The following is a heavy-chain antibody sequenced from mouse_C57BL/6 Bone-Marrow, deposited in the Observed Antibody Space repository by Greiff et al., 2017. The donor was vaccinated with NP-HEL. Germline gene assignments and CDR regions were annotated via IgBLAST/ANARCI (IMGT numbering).Heavy chain of an antibody. Sequence: QVQLQQSGAELVKPGASVKISCKASGYAFSSYWMNWVKQRPGKGLEWIGQIYPGAGDTNYNGKFKGKATLTADKSSSTAYMQLSSLTAEDSAVYFCARWDLGSSYSWYFDVWGTGTTVTVSS. CDR3: ARWDLGSSYSWYFDV. CDR2: IYPGAGDT. J-gene: IGHJ1*03. CDR1: GYAFSSYW. D-gene: IGHD1-1*01. V-gene: IGHV1-80*01.